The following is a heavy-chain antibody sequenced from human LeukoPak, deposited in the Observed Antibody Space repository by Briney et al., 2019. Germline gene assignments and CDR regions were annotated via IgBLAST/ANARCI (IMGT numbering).Heavy chain of an antibody. Sequence: PGGYLRLSCAASGFTFSSYAMSWVRQAPGKGLEWVSAISGSGGSTYYADSVKGRFTISRDNSKNTLYLQMNSLRAEDTAVYYCAKDPTYYYGSGSYPDYWGQGTLVTVSS. CDR1: GFTFSSYA. D-gene: IGHD3-10*01. CDR2: ISGSGGST. J-gene: IGHJ4*02. CDR3: AKDPTYYYGSGSYPDY. V-gene: IGHV3-23*01.